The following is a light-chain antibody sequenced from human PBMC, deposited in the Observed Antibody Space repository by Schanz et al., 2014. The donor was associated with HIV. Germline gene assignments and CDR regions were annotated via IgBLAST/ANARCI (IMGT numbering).Light chain of an antibody. J-gene: IGKJ1*01. V-gene: IGKV1-39*01. Sequence: DIQLTQSPSSLSASVGDRVTITCRASRSISTYLNWYQQKPGKAPKLLIYTASTLQSGVSSRFSGSGSGTDFILTISSLQPEDFATYYCQQSYTTPRTFGQGTKVEIK. CDR3: QQSYTTPRT. CDR2: TAS. CDR1: RSISTY.